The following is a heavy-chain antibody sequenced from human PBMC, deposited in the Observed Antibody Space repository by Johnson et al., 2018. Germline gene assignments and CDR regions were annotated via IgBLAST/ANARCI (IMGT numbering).Heavy chain of an antibody. CDR2: ISKDGSKK. CDR3: ATVDELELLMTVGDAFDL. CDR1: GLFFRNYP. Sequence: VQLVESGGGVVQPGRSLRLSCAASGLFFRNYPIHWVRQVPGKGLEWLAHISKDGSKKDFADSVRGRFTISKDNSKAMAFLQMNSLSVDDTGLYYCATVDELELLMTVGDAFDLWGQGTKVIVSS. V-gene: IGHV3-30-3*01. J-gene: IGHJ3*01. D-gene: IGHD1-1*01.